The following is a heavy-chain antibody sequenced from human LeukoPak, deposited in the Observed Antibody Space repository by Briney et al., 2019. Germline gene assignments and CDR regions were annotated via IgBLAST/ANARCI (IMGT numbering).Heavy chain of an antibody. CDR3: ARRGGRRFDY. CDR1: GGSISSSSYY. V-gene: IGHV4-39*01. J-gene: IGHJ4*02. D-gene: IGHD3-16*01. CDR2: IYYSGST. Sequence: SETLSLTCTVSGGSISSSSYYWSWIRQPPGKGLEWIGSIYYSGSTYYNPSLKSRVTISVDASKNQFSLKLSSVTAADTAVYYCARRGGRRFDYWGQGTLVTVSS.